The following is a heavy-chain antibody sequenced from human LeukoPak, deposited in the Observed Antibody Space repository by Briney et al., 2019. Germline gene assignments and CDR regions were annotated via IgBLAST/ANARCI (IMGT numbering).Heavy chain of an antibody. V-gene: IGHV4-4*07. Sequence: SETLSLTCTASGGSISSYSWSWIRQPAGKGLEWIWRIYTSGSTNYNPSLKSRVTMSVDTSKNQFSLKLSSVTAADTAVYYCARVGRDGYNYYYFDYWGQGTLVTVSS. CDR2: IYTSGST. J-gene: IGHJ4*02. D-gene: IGHD5-24*01. CDR3: ARVGRDGYNYYYFDY. CDR1: GGSISSYS.